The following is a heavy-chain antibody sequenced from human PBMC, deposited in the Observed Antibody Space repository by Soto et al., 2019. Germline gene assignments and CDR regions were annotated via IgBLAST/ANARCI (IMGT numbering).Heavy chain of an antibody. J-gene: IGHJ4*02. D-gene: IGHD6-13*01. CDR2: ISYRAST. CDR3: ARGTSWQLPFDY. V-gene: IGHV4-59*01. Sequence: PSDTLSLTFTVSSDSIRSYYWSWIRQPPRKRLEWIGYISYRASTDYTPSRKSRVTISGDTSKNQFSLKVSSVTAADTAVYYCARGTSWQLPFDYWGQGTLVTVSS. CDR1: SDSIRSYY.